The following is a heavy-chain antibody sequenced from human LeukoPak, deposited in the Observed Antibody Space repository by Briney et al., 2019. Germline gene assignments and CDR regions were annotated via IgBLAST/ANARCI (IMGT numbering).Heavy chain of an antibody. J-gene: IGHJ4*02. D-gene: IGHD6-19*01. CDR1: GFSFSSYE. Sequence: GGSLRLSCAASGFSFSSYEMNWVRQAPGKGLEWVSYSTTSGDSSHYADSVKGRFTISRDNARNSLYLQMNNLRAADTAIYYCARMAVAGQYNEYWGQGTLVTVSS. CDR2: STTSGDSS. V-gene: IGHV3-48*03. CDR3: ARMAVAGQYNEY.